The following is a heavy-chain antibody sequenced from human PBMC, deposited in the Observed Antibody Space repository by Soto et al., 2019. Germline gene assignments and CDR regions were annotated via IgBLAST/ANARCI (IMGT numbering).Heavy chain of an antibody. CDR2: ISYDGSNK. V-gene: IGHV3-30*18. CDR3: AKVSAYYYGMDV. J-gene: IGHJ6*02. CDR1: GFTFPLHG. Sequence: PGGSLRLSCAASGFTFPLHGMHWVRQAPGKGLEWVAVISYDGSNKYYADSVKGRFTISRDNSKNTLYLQMNSLRAEDTAVYYCAKVSAYYYGMDVWGQGTTVTVSS.